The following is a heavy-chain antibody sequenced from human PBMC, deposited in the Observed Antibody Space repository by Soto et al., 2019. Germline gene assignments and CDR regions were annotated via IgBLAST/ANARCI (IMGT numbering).Heavy chain of an antibody. V-gene: IGHV3-23*01. J-gene: IGHJ5*02. D-gene: IGHD5-18*01. Sequence: EVQLLESGGDLVQPGGSLRLSCAASGFTFSSYAMSWVRQAPGKGPEWVSSMSGSGDNTYYADSVKGRFIISRDNSKNTLYLQMSSLRVDDTAVYSCAKGLTYIYANYFDPWGQGTLVTVSS. CDR2: MSGSGDNT. CDR3: AKGLTYIYANYFDP. CDR1: GFTFSSYA.